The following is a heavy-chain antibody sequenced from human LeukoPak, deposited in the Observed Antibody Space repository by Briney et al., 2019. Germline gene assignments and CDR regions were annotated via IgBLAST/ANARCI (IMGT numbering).Heavy chain of an antibody. CDR2: ISSSGSTI. CDR1: GFTFSSYE. CDR3: ARENGPILTGYYTPWARGWFDP. Sequence: GGSLRLSCAASGFTFSSYEMNGLRQAPGKGLEWVSYISSSGSTIYYADSVKGRFTISRDNAKNSLYLQMNSLRAEDTAVYYCARENGPILTGYYTPWARGWFDPWGQGTLVTVSS. J-gene: IGHJ5*02. V-gene: IGHV3-48*03. D-gene: IGHD3-9*01.